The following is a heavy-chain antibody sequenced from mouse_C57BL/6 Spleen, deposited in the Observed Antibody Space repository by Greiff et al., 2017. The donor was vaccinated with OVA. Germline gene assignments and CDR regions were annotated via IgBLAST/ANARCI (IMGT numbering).Heavy chain of an antibody. CDR3: ARFDYDRVDY. D-gene: IGHD2-4*01. Sequence: QVQLQQPGAELVMPGASVKLSCKASGYTFTSYWMHWVKQRPGQGLEWIGEIDPSDSYTNYNQKFKGKSTLTVDKSSSTAYMQLSSLTSEDSAVYYCARFDYDRVDYWGQGTTLTVSS. J-gene: IGHJ2*01. V-gene: IGHV1-69*01. CDR2: IDPSDSYT. CDR1: GYTFTSYW.